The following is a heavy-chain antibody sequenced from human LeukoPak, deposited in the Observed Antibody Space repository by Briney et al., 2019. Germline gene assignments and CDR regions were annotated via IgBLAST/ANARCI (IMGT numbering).Heavy chain of an antibody. CDR1: GFTFSSYG. D-gene: IGHD6-19*01. J-gene: IGHJ4*02. CDR2: ISGSGGST. Sequence: GGSLRLSCAASGFTFSSYGMSWVRKPPRKGLGWVSAISGSGGSTYYANTVKGRFTISTDNSKITLYLQMDGLRAEDTDVYYCANGKDDSSGWYFFYWGQGTLVTVSS. CDR3: ANGKDDSSGWYFFY. V-gene: IGHV3-23*01.